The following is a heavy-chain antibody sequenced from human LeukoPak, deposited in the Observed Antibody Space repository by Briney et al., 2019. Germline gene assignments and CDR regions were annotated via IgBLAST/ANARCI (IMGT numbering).Heavy chain of an antibody. Sequence: PGGSLRLSCAASGFTFSSHAMSWVHQAPGKGREWVSTISGSGDSTNYADSVKGRFTISRDNSKNTLYLQMSSLRADDTAMYYCAKLIVGARSLFDFRGQRILVTVSS. CDR1: GFTFSSHA. V-gene: IGHV3-23*01. D-gene: IGHD1-26*01. J-gene: IGHJ4*02. CDR2: ISGSGDST. CDR3: AKLIVGARSLFDF.